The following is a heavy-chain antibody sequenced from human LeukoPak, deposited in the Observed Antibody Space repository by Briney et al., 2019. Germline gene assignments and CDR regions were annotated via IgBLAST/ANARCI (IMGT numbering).Heavy chain of an antibody. V-gene: IGHV6-1*01. D-gene: IGHD2-15*01. CDR1: GDSFSSNSAA. CDR2: TYYRSKWYN. Sequence: SQTLSLTCAISGDSFSSNSAAWNWIRQSPSRGLEWLGRTYYRSKWYNDYAVSVKSRITINPDTSKNQFSLQLNSETPEDTAVYYCARDFCSGGSCYPNWFDPWGQGTLVTVSS. J-gene: IGHJ5*02. CDR3: ARDFCSGGSCYPNWFDP.